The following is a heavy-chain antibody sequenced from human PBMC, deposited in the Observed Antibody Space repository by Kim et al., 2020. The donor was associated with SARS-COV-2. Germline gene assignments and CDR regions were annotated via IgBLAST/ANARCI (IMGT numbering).Heavy chain of an antibody. V-gene: IGHV3-15*01. CDR3: TTDLDYYDSSGYDY. Sequence: GGSLRLSCAASGFTFSNAWMSWVRQAPGKGLEWVGRIKSKTDGGTTDYAAPVKGRFTISRDDSKNTLYLQMNSLKTEDTSVYYCTTDLDYYDSSGYDYWGQGTLSPSPQ. J-gene: IGHJ4*02. D-gene: IGHD3-22*01. CDR2: IKSKTDGGTT. CDR1: GFTFSNAW.